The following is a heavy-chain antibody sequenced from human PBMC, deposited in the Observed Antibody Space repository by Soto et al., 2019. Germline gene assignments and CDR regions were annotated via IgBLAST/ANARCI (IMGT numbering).Heavy chain of an antibody. CDR2: ISYDGSNK. Sequence: VGSLRLSCAASGFTFSSYAMHWVRQAPGKGLEWVAVISYDGSNKYYADSVKGRFTISRDNSKNTLYLQMNSLRAEDTAVYYCARTGMGESHWARGTFDYWDQGTLVTVSS. D-gene: IGHD1-1*01. CDR3: ARTGMGESHWARGTFDY. J-gene: IGHJ4*02. V-gene: IGHV3-30-3*01. CDR1: GFTFSSYA.